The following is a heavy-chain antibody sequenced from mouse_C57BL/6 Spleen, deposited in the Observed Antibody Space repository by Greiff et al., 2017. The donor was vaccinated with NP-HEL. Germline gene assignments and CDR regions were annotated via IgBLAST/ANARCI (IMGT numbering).Heavy chain of an antibody. CDR1: GFTFNTYA. CDR3: VRGYDYGSYWYFDV. D-gene: IGHD2-4*01. V-gene: IGHV10-3*01. CDR2: LRSTSSNYAT. J-gene: IGHJ1*03. Sequence: EVKLVESGGGLVQPKGSLKLSCAASGFTFNTYAMHWVRQAPGKGLEWVARLRSTSSNYATYYADSVKVRFTISRDDSQIMLYLQMNNLKTEDTAMYYCVRGYDYGSYWYFDVWGTGTTVTVSS.